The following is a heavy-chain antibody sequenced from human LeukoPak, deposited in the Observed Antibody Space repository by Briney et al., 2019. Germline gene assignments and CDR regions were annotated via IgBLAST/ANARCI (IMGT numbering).Heavy chain of an antibody. CDR1: GFTFSSYA. CDR3: ARASSPEGDAIDY. Sequence: PGGSLRLSCAASGFTFSSYAMHWVRQAPGKGLEWVAVISYDGSNKYYADSVKGRFTISRDNSKNTLYLQMNSLRAEDTAVYYCARASSPEGDAIDYWGQGTLVTVSS. CDR2: ISYDGSNK. V-gene: IGHV3-30*04. J-gene: IGHJ4*02. D-gene: IGHD6-13*01.